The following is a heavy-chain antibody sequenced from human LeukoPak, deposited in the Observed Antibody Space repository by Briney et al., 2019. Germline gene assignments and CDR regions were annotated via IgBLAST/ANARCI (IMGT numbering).Heavy chain of an antibody. CDR3: ATDREAVAGTDGGRAEPGGY. Sequence: GASVKVSCKVSGYTLTELSMHWVRQAPGKGLEWMGGFDPEDGETIYAQKFQGRVTMTEDTSTDTAYMELSSLRSEDTAVYYCATDREAVAGTDGGRAEPGGYWGQGTLVTVSS. CDR2: FDPEDGET. CDR1: GYTLTELS. J-gene: IGHJ4*02. V-gene: IGHV1-24*01. D-gene: IGHD6-19*01.